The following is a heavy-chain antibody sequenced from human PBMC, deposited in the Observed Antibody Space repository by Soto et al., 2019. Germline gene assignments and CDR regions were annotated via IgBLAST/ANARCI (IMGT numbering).Heavy chain of an antibody. V-gene: IGHV4-31*03. J-gene: IGHJ4*02. Sequence: QVQLQESGPGLVKPSQTLSLTCTVSGGSISSGGYYWSWIRPHPGKGLEWSGDIYYSGSTYYNPSLKSRVTISVDTSKNQFSLKLSSVTAAETAVYYCARKGRQLGPFDYWGQGTLVTVSS. CDR2: IYYSGST. CDR1: GGSISSGGYY. CDR3: ARKGRQLGPFDY. D-gene: IGHD6-6*01.